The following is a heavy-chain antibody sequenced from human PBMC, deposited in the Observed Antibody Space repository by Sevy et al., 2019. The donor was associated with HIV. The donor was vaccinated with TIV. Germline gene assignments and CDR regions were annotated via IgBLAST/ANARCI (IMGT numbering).Heavy chain of an antibody. Sequence: GGSLRLSCAASGFNIRTHWMLWVRQAPGKGLEWVSVIYIGGDTYYADSVKGRFTISRDNSKNTLYLQMNSLRAEDTAVYYCARGYYYLDVWGQGTTVTVSS. V-gene: IGHV3-53*01. CDR2: IYIGGDT. CDR3: ARGYYYLDV. J-gene: IGHJ6*03. CDR1: GFNIRTHW.